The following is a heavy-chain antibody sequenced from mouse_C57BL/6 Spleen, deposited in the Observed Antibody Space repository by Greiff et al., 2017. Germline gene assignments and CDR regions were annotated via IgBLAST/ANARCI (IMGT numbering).Heavy chain of an antibody. CDR3: ARGSSYKWDYFDY. Sequence: VQLQQPGAELVKPGASVKMSCKASGYTFTSYWITWVKQRPGQGLEWIGDIYPGSGSTNYNEKFKSKATLTVDTSSSTASMQLSSLTSEDSAVYYCARGSSYKWDYFDYWGQGTTLTVSS. D-gene: IGHD1-1*01. J-gene: IGHJ2*01. V-gene: IGHV1-55*01. CDR2: IYPGSGST. CDR1: GYTFTSYW.